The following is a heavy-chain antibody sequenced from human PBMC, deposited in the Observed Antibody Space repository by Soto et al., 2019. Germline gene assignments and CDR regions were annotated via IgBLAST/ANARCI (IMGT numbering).Heavy chain of an antibody. J-gene: IGHJ4*02. V-gene: IGHV3-23*01. CDR3: AKRAGYGDYYFDY. D-gene: IGHD4-17*01. CDR1: GFTFISYA. CDR2: ISGSGGST. Sequence: VGSLRLSCAASGFTFISYAMRWVRQAPGKGLEWVSAISGSGGSTYYADSVKGRFTISRDNSKNTLYLQMNSLRAEDTAVYYCAKRAGYGDYYFDYWGQGTLVTVSS.